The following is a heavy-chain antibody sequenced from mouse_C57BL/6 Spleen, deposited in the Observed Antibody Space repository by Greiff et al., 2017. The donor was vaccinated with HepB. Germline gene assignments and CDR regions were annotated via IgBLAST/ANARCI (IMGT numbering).Heavy chain of an antibody. Sequence: QVQLKQPGAELVKPGASVKLSCKASGYTFTSYWMHWVKQRPGQGLEWIGMIHPNSGSTNYNEKFKSKATLTVDKSSSTAYMQLSSLTSEDSAVYYCARSPNWAHYFDYWGQGTTLTVSS. CDR3: ARSPNWAHYFDY. V-gene: IGHV1-64*01. CDR2: IHPNSGST. D-gene: IGHD4-1*02. CDR1: GYTFTSYW. J-gene: IGHJ2*01.